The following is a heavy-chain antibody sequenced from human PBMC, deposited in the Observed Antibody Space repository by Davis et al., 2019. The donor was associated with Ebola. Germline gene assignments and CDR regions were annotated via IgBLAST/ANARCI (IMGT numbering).Heavy chain of an antibody. CDR3: AREPRTLYFDY. CDR2: IYYSGST. D-gene: IGHD1-14*01. Sequence: MPSETLSLTCTVSGGSISSYYWSWIRQPPGKGLEWIGYIYYSGSTNYNPSLKSRVTISVDTSKNQFSLKLSSVTAADTAVYYCAREPRTLYFDYWGQGTLVTVSS. J-gene: IGHJ4*02. V-gene: IGHV4-59*01. CDR1: GGSISSYY.